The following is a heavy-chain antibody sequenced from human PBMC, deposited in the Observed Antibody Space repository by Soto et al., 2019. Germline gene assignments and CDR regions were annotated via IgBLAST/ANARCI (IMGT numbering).Heavy chain of an antibody. CDR3: ARRWRNFFYF. D-gene: IGHD6-13*01. V-gene: IGHV4-59*01. CDR2: IYYSGST. Sequence: SETLSLTCTVSGGSISSYYWSWIRQPPGKGLEWIGYIYYSGSTNYNPSLKSRVTISVDTSKNQFSLKVSSVTAADTAVYYCARRWRNFFYFWGQGTLVIVSS. J-gene: IGHJ4*02. CDR1: GGSISSYY.